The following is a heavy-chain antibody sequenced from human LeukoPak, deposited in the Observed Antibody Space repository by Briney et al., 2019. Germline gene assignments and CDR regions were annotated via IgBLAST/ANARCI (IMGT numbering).Heavy chain of an antibody. J-gene: IGHJ4*02. Sequence: PGASVKVSCKASGYTFTSYYMHWVRQAPGQGLEWMGWINPNSGGTNYAQKFQGRVTMTRDTSISTAYMELSRLRSDDTAVYYCARDLSQFGYGSGSVVDYWGQGTLVTVSS. V-gene: IGHV1-2*02. CDR1: GYTFTSYY. D-gene: IGHD3-10*01. CDR3: ARDLSQFGYGSGSVVDY. CDR2: INPNSGGT.